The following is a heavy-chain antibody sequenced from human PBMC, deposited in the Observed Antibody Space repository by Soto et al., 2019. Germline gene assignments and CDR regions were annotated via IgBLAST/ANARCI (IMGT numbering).Heavy chain of an antibody. V-gene: IGHV3-23*01. CDR2: IRGSGGST. J-gene: IGHJ4*02. CDR3: AKTVGEGGYSYGLRPLTLFDY. D-gene: IGHD5-18*01. Sequence: EVQLLESGGGLVQPGGSLRLSCAASGFAFSSYAMSWVRQAPGKGLEWVSAIRGSGGSTYYADSVKGRFTISRDNSKNTLYLQMNSLRAEDTAVYYCAKTVGEGGYSYGLRPLTLFDYWGQGTLVTVSS. CDR1: GFAFSSYA.